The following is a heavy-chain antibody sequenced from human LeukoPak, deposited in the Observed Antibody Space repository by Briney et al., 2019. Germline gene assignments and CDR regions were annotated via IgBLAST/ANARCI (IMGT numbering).Heavy chain of an antibody. CDR1: GFTFSSYS. J-gene: IGHJ6*04. CDR2: ISSSSSYI. CDR3: ARDKAYGAGGMDV. V-gene: IGHV3-21*01. D-gene: IGHD4-17*01. Sequence: GGSLRLSCAASGFTFSSYSMNWVRQAPEKGLEWVSSISSSSSYIYYADSVKGRFTISRDNAKNSLYLQMNSLRAEDTGVYYCARDKAYGAGGMDVWGKGTTVTVSS.